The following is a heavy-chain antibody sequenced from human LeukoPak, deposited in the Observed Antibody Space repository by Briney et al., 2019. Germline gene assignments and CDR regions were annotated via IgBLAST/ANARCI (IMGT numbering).Heavy chain of an antibody. CDR1: GFTFDDYA. CDR2: ISWNSGSI. D-gene: IGHD6-13*01. V-gene: IGHV3-9*01. J-gene: IGHJ6*03. CDR3: ARIAAAGPYYYYYMDV. Sequence: GRSLRLSCAASGFTFDDYAMHWVRQAPGKGLEWVSGISWNSGSIGYADSVKGRFTISRDNDSLRAEDTALYYCARIAAAGPYYYYYMDVWGKGTTVTVSS.